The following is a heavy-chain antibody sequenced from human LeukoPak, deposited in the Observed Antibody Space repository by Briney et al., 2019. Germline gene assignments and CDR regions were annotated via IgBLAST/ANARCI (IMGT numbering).Heavy chain of an antibody. D-gene: IGHD5-18*01. J-gene: IGHJ4*02. CDR1: GVSISSYY. CDR3: AREGYSYGYSYFDY. Sequence: PSETLSLTCTVSGVSISSYYWSWIRQPPGKGLEWIGYIKYSGSTNYNPSLKSRVTISVDTSKNQFSLKLSSVTAADTAVYYCAREGYSYGYSYFDYWGQGTLVTVSS. V-gene: IGHV4-59*01. CDR2: IKYSGST.